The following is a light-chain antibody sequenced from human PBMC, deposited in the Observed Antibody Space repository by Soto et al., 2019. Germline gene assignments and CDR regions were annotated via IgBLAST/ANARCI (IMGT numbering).Light chain of an antibody. Sequence: DIQMTQSPSTLSASVGDRVTITCRSSQTISSWLAWYQQKPGKAPKLLIYKASTLKSGVPSRFSGSGSGTEFTLTISSLQPDDFATYYCQQYGDYSLWTFGQGTKVDIK. J-gene: IGKJ1*01. CDR2: KAS. CDR1: QTISSW. V-gene: IGKV1-5*03. CDR3: QQYGDYSLWT.